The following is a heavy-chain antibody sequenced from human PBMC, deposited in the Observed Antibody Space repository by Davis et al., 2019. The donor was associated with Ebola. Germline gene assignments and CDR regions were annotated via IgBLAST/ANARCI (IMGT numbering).Heavy chain of an antibody. CDR3: ATSAGTVGKFDL. CDR1: GFTFSRSG. CDR2: IVVGSGNT. V-gene: IGHV1-58*02. Sequence: SVKVSCKTYGFTFSRSGMQWVRQARGQRLEWIGGIVVGSGNTNYAQKFRERLTMTREMSTSTAYMELRSLRFEDTAVYYCATSAGTVGKFDLWGQGALVTVSS. D-gene: IGHD1-14*01. J-gene: IGHJ4*02.